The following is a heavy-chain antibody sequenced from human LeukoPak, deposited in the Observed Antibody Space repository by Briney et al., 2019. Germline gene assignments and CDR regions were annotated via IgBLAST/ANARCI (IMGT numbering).Heavy chain of an antibody. V-gene: IGHV4-31*03. D-gene: IGHD3-3*01. CDR2: INYSGST. J-gene: IGHJ6*02. CDR3: ARDEAIFGAGYYYGMDV. Sequence: PSQTLSLTCTVSGGSISSGGHYWRWIRQHPGKGLEWIGYINYSGSTYYNPSLKSRVTISVDTSQNQFSLKLSSVTAADTALYYCARDEAIFGAGYYYGMDVWGQGTTVTVSS. CDR1: GGSISSGGHY.